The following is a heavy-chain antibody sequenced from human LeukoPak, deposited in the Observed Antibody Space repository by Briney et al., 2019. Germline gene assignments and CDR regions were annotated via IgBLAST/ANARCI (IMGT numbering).Heavy chain of an antibody. CDR1: GGSISSGGYY. J-gene: IGHJ5*02. Sequence: PSQTLSLTCTVSGGSISSGGYYWSWIRQPPGKGLEWIGYIYHSGSTYYNPSLKSRVTISVDRSKNQFSLKLSSVTAADTAVYYCARGVGYCSSTSCYRVQFDPWGQGTLVTVSS. CDR3: ARGVGYCSSTSCYRVQFDP. V-gene: IGHV4-30-2*01. D-gene: IGHD2-2*01. CDR2: IYHSGST.